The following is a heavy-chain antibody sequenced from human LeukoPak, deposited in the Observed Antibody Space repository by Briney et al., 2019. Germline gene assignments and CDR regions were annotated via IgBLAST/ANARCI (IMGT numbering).Heavy chain of an antibody. J-gene: IGHJ4*02. Sequence: GGSLRLSCSASGFTVSDNYMNWIRQAPGKGLEWVSGIYSGGSTFYAASVKGRFTISRDNSKNTLYLQMNSLRAEDTAVYYCASSGTVYDLRYYFDYWGQGTLVTVSS. CDR1: GFTVSDNY. D-gene: IGHD1-26*01. V-gene: IGHV3-53*01. CDR3: ASSGTVYDLRYYFDY. CDR2: IYSGGST.